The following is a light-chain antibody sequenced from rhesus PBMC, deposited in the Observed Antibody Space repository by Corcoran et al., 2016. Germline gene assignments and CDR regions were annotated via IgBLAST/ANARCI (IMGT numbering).Light chain of an antibody. Sequence: DIQMTQSPSSLSASVGDRVTLTCRASQGISSYLAWYQQKPGKAPKLLIYAASTLQSGVPSRFSGSGSGTDFTLTISSLKPEEFATYYCQQHNTYPDSFGQGTKVEIK. V-gene: IGKV1-25*01. CDR3: QQHNTYPDS. CDR1: QGISSY. CDR2: AAS. J-gene: IGKJ2*01.